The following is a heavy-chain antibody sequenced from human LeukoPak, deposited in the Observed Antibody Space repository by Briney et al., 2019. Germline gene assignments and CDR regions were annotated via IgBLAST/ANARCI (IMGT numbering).Heavy chain of an antibody. CDR2: IYYSGST. CDR1: GGSISSYY. D-gene: IGHD3-22*01. V-gene: IGHV4-59*01. J-gene: IGHJ4*02. CDR3: AKSYDSSGYYPFDY. Sequence: SETLPLTCTVSGGSISSYYWSWIRQPPGKGLEWIGYIYYSGSTNYNPSLKSRVTISVDTSKNQFSLKLSSVTAADTAVYYCAKSYDSSGYYPFDYWGQGTLVTVSS.